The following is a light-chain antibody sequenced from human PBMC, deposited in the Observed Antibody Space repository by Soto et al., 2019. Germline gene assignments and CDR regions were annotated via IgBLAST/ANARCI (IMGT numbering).Light chain of an antibody. CDR2: AAS. J-gene: IGKJ5*01. CDR3: QQANSFLIT. V-gene: IGKV1-12*01. Sequence: DIQMTQSPSSVSASVGDRVTITCRASQCISSWLAWYQQKPGKAPKLLIYAASSLQSGVPSRFSGSGSGTDFTLTISSLQPEDYATYYCQQANSFLITFGQGTRLEIK. CDR1: QCISSW.